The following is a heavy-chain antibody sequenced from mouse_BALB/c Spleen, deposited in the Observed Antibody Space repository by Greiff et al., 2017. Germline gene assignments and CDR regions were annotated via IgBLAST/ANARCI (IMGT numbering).Heavy chain of an antibody. CDR2: ISYSGST. CDR1: GDSITSGY. CDR3: AVYYYGSSTYWYFDV. V-gene: IGHV3-8*02. J-gene: IGHJ1*01. D-gene: IGHD1-1*01. Sequence: EVKVVESGPSLVKPSQTLSLTCSVTGDSITSGYWNWIRKFPGNKLEYMGYISYSGSTYYNPSLKSRISITRDTSKNQYYLQLNSVTTEDTATYYCAVYYYGSSTYWYFDVWGAGTTVTVSS.